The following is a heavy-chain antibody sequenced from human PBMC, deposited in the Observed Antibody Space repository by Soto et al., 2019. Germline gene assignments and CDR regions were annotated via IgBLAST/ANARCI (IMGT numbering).Heavy chain of an antibody. D-gene: IGHD3-10*01. Sequence: QVQLVESGGGVVQPGRSLRLSCAATGFTFRGYGMHWVRQPPGKGLEWVAVVSYDGSEKHYSESVKARFTISKDNSKNTLYLQMNSLRAEDTAVYYCAKDRAGHGSGRVYEYYGMDVWGQGTTVIVSS. J-gene: IGHJ6*02. CDR3: AKDRAGHGSGRVYEYYGMDV. CDR1: GFTFRGYG. V-gene: IGHV3-30*18. CDR2: VSYDGSEK.